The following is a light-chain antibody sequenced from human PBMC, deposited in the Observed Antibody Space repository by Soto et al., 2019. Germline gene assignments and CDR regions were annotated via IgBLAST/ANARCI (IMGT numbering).Light chain of an antibody. V-gene: IGKV1-39*01. Sequence: DVHLTQPPSFLPASVGDRVTITCRASQTITTYLSWFQQKPGKAPKLLVYGASSLQSGVPSRFSGSGSGTEFTLTISSLQSEDFATYYCQQSYTTPITFGQGTRLEIK. CDR1: QTITTY. CDR2: GAS. CDR3: QQSYTTPIT. J-gene: IGKJ5*01.